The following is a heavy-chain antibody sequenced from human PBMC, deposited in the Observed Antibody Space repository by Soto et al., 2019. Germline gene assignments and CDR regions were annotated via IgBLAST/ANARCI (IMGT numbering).Heavy chain of an antibody. CDR1: GGSLSSGGYY. CDR3: ARGRTVKNWFDP. J-gene: IGHJ5*02. V-gene: IGHV4-31*03. Sequence: SETVSGTCTVSGGSLSSGGYYWSWIRQHPGKGLEWIGYIYYSGSTYYNPSLKSRVTISVDTSKNQFSLKLSSVTAADTAVYYCARGRTVKNWFDPWGQGTLVTVSS. D-gene: IGHD2-21*02. CDR2: IYYSGST.